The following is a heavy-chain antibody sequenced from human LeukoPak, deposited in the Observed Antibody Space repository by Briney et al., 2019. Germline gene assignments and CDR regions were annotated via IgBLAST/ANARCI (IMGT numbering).Heavy chain of an antibody. V-gene: IGHV5-51*01. CDR1: GYSFTSYW. Sequence: GESLKISCNGSGYSFTSYWIGWVRQMPGKGLEWMGIIYPGDSDTRYSPSFQGQVTISADKSISTAYLQWSSLKASDTAMYYCARRGGVREYSYGLISDYWGQGTLVTVSS. CDR2: IYPGDSDT. J-gene: IGHJ4*02. D-gene: IGHD5-18*01. CDR3: ARRGGVREYSYGLISDY.